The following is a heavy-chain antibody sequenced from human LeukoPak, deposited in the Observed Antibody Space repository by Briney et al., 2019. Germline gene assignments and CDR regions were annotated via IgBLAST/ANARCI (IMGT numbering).Heavy chain of an antibody. Sequence: GGSLRLSCATSGFSFTDYPMNWVRQAPGKGLEWISNIRTTAEGVKYAYYADSVKGRVTISRDDGKYTLYLHMNSLRDDDTAVYYCATDQRYAFDYWGQGILVTVSS. CDR1: GFSFTDYP. D-gene: IGHD3-9*01. V-gene: IGHV3-48*02. J-gene: IGHJ4*02. CDR2: IRTTAEGVKYA. CDR3: ATDQRYAFDY.